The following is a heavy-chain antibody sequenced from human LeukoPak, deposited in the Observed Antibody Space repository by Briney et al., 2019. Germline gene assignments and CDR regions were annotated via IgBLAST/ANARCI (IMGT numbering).Heavy chain of an antibody. J-gene: IGHJ4*02. D-gene: IGHD5-18*01. Sequence: ASVKVSCKASGYTFTSYAMHWVRQAPGQRLEWMGWINAGNGNTKYSQKFQGRVTITRDTSASTAYMELSSLRSEDTAVYYCAVGLLTAMVNDYWDQGTLVTVSP. CDR3: AVGLLTAMVNDY. V-gene: IGHV1-3*01. CDR2: INAGNGNT. CDR1: GYTFTSYA.